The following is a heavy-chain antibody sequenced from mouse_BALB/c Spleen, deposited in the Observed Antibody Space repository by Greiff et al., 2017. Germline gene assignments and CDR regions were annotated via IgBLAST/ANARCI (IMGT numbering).Heavy chain of an antibody. Sequence: QVQLKESGPGLVAPSQSLSITCTVSGFSLTSYGVHWVRQPPGKGLEWLGVIWAGGSTNYNSALMSRLSISKDNSKSQVFLKMNSLQTDDTAMYYCARESSLYYGSRGFAYWGQGTLVTVSA. V-gene: IGHV2-9*02. CDR2: IWAGGST. D-gene: IGHD1-1*01. CDR3: ARESSLYYGSRGFAY. J-gene: IGHJ3*01. CDR1: GFSLTSYG.